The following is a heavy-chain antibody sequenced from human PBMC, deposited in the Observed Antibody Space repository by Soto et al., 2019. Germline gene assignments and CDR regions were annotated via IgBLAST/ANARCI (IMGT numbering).Heavy chain of an antibody. J-gene: IGHJ5*02. Sequence: EVQLVESGGGLVQPGGYLRLSCAAFGFKISSSSMNWVRQAPGRGLEWVAYSSDSGSNTLYADSVKGRFTVSRDTAKNSLYLQMSGLRDEDRAVYYCARERGYCTNGVCYSDNWFDPWGQGPLVTVAS. D-gene: IGHD2-8*01. CDR2: SSDSGSNT. V-gene: IGHV3-48*02. CDR3: ARERGYCTNGVCYSDNWFDP. CDR1: GFKISSSS.